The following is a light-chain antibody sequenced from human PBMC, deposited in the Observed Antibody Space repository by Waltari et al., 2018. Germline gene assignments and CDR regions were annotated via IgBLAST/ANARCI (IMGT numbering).Light chain of an antibody. J-gene: IGLJ2*01. Sequence: SYVLTQPPSASVAPGKTATIACGGNNAGGKSVPWYQQKPGQAPVLVVHDDNARPSGIPDRFSGSNSGDTATLTISRVEVGDEADYYCQVWDSSPETVVFGGGTKLTVL. CDR2: DDN. V-gene: IGLV3-21*01. CDR1: NAGGKS. CDR3: QVWDSSPETVV.